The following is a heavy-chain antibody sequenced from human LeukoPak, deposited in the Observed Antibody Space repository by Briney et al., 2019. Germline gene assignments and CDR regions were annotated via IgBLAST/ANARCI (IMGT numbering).Heavy chain of an antibody. CDR2: IYYSGST. CDR3: AGDQLALNALNI. CDR1: GGSISSGGYY. D-gene: IGHD1-1*01. J-gene: IGHJ3*02. Sequence: SQTLSLPFPVSGGSISSGGYYWSWIRPHPGKGLEWIGYIYYSGSTYYNPSLKSRVTISVDTSKNQFSLRLSSVTAADTAVYFCAGDQLALNALNIWGQGTMVSVSS. V-gene: IGHV4-31*03.